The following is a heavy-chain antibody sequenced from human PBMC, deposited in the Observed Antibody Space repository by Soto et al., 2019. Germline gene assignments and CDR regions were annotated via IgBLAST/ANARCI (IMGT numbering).Heavy chain of an antibody. D-gene: IGHD3-9*01. Sequence: QLLESGGGLVQPGGSLRLSCAASGFTFSSYAMSWVRQAPGKGLEWVSTLSGSGGSTYYADSVKGRFTISRDNTKNTLYLQMNSLRVEDTAVYYCARGGADILTGPLDYWGQGTLVTVSS. CDR3: ARGGADILTGPLDY. V-gene: IGHV3-23*01. CDR2: LSGSGGST. J-gene: IGHJ4*02. CDR1: GFTFSSYA.